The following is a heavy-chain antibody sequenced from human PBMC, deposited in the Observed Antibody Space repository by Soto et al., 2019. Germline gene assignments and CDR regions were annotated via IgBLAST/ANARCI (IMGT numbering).Heavy chain of an antibody. J-gene: IGHJ4*02. D-gene: IGHD3-16*01. CDR3: TRDIGGRWAY. V-gene: IGHV3-74*01. CDR1: GFTFSSYW. Sequence: LSCAASGFTFSSYWMHWVRQVPGKGLLWVSRIDEYGNTIDYADSVRGRFTISRDNARNTLYLEMNSLRAEDTALYYCTRDIGGRWAYWGPGTLVTVSS. CDR2: IDEYGNTI.